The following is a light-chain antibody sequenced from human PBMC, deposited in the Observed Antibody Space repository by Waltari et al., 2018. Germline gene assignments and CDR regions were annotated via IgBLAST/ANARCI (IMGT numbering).Light chain of an antibody. V-gene: IGKV1-5*03. CDR3: QQYNSYSLLT. CDR2: EAS. J-gene: IGKJ4*01. Sequence: DIRMTQSPSTLSASAGDRVIISCRASQSISKWFAWYQQKPGKAPKLLIYEASTVQSGVTSRFSGTGSGTDFTLTISSLQPDDFATYYCQQYNSYSLLTFGGGTKVEIK. CDR1: QSISKW.